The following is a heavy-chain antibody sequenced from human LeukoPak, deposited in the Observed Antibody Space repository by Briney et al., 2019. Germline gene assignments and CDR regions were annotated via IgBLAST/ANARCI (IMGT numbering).Heavy chain of an antibody. V-gene: IGHV4-59*01. Sequence: PSETLSLTCTVSGGSISSYYWSWIRQPPGKGLEWIGYIYYTGSTDYNPSLKSRVAMSVDTSKNQFSLKLSSVTAADTAVYYCARGSKAAPGTFDYWGQGTLVTVSS. CDR3: ARGSKAAPGTFDY. CDR1: GGSISSYY. D-gene: IGHD6-13*01. CDR2: IYYTGST. J-gene: IGHJ4*02.